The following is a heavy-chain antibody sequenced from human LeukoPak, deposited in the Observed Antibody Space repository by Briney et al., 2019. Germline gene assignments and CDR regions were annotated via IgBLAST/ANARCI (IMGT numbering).Heavy chain of an antibody. CDR3: AREGWGSSEFDY. CDR1: GGSISSYY. J-gene: IGHJ4*02. Sequence: KPSETLSLTCTVSGGSISSYYWSWIRQPPGKGLEGIGYIYYSGSTNYNPSLKSRVTISVDTSKNQFSLKLSSVTAADTAVYYCAREGWGSSEFDYWGQGTLVTVSS. V-gene: IGHV4-59*01. D-gene: IGHD3-16*01. CDR2: IYYSGST.